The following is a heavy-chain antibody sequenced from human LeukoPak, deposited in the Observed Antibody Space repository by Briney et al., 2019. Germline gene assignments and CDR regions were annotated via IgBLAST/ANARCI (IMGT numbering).Heavy chain of an antibody. Sequence: PGRSLRLSCAASGFTFRDYGMHWVRQAPGKGLEWVASISHDGSNKVYADSVKGRFTISRDNSKSTLYLQMNSLRAEDTAVYYCAKVRDCGGDCLDYWGQGTLVTVSS. D-gene: IGHD2-21*01. CDR1: GFTFRDYG. V-gene: IGHV3-30*18. J-gene: IGHJ4*02. CDR3: AKVRDCGGDCLDY. CDR2: ISHDGSNK.